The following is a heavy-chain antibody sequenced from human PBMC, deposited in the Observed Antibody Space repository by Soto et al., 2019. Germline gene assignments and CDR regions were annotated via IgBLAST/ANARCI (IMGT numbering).Heavy chain of an antibody. D-gene: IGHD3-10*01. CDR1: GFTFSSYA. Sequence: GVSLRLSFAASGFTFSSYAMSWVRQAPGKGLEWVSAISGSGGSTYYADSVKGRFTISRDNSKNTLYLQMNSLRAEDTAVYYCANDIWFGELFFDYWGQGTLVTVSS. CDR3: ANDIWFGELFFDY. J-gene: IGHJ4*02. V-gene: IGHV3-23*01. CDR2: ISGSGGST.